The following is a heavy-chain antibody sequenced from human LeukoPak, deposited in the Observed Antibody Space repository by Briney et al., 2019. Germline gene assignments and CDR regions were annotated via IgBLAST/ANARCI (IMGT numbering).Heavy chain of an antibody. D-gene: IGHD1-26*01. CDR1: GFTFSSFS. J-gene: IGHJ4*02. Sequence: GGSLRLSCAASGFTFSSFSMNWVRQAPGKGLEWVSHITASGTAMFYADSVKGRFTISRDNAKNSLYLQMSSLRDEDTAVYYCASSGSYRFDYWGQGTLVTVSS. CDR2: ITASGTAM. V-gene: IGHV3-48*02. CDR3: ASSGSYRFDY.